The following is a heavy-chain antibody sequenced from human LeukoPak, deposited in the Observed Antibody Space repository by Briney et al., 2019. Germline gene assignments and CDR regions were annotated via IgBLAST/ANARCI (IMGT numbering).Heavy chain of an antibody. CDR1: GFTFSSYS. CDR2: IISSSSYI. D-gene: IGHD5-24*01. V-gene: IGHV3-21*01. Sequence: GGSLRLSCAASGFTFSSYSMNWVRQAPGKGLEWVSSIISSSSYIYYADSVKGRFTISRDNAKNSLYLQMNSLRAEGTAVYYCARGRDGYSGNYWGQGTLVTVSS. CDR3: ARGRDGYSGNY. J-gene: IGHJ4*02.